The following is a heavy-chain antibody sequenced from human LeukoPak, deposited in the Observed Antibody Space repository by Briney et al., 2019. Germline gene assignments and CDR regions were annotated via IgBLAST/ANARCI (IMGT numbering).Heavy chain of an antibody. V-gene: IGHV1-2*02. Sequence: ASVKVSCKASGYTFIGYYMHWVRQAPGQGLEWMGWINPHTGGTNYAQKFQGRVTMTRDTSISTAYMELSGLTSDDTAVYYCARPYCSGGSCHDYFDYWGQGTLVTVSS. D-gene: IGHD2-15*01. J-gene: IGHJ4*02. CDR1: GYTFIGYY. CDR2: INPHTGGT. CDR3: ARPYCSGGSCHDYFDY.